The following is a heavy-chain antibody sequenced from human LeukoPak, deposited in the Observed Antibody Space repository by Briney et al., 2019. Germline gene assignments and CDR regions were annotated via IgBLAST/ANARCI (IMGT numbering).Heavy chain of an antibody. J-gene: IGHJ3*02. CDR1: GFTFSNAW. D-gene: IGHD2-8*02. V-gene: IGHV3-15*01. CDR2: IRSKTDGGTT. CDR3: ITTVLRAYAFDI. Sequence: PGGSLRLSCAASGFTFSNAWMSWVRQAPGKGLEWVGRIRSKTDGGTTDYAAPVKARFTISRDDSKNTLYLQMNSLKTEDTAVYYCITTVLRAYAFDIWGQGTMVTVSS.